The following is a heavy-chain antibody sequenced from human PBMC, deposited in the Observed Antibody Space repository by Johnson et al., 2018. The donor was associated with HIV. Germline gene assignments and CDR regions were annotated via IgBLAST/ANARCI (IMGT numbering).Heavy chain of an antibody. CDR3: AKPYGSGSYDAFDI. J-gene: IGHJ3*02. D-gene: IGHD3-10*01. Sequence: VQLVESGGGVVRPGGSLRLSCAASGFTFDDYGMSWVRQAPGKGLEWVSGINWNGGSTGHADSVKGRFTISRDNAKKSLYLQMNSLRAEDTAVYYCAKPYGSGSYDAFDIWGQGTMVTVSS. CDR2: INWNGGST. V-gene: IGHV3-20*04. CDR1: GFTFDDYG.